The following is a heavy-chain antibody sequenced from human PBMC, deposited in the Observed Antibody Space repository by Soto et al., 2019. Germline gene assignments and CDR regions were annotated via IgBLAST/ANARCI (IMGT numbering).Heavy chain of an antibody. V-gene: IGHV3-66*01. Sequence: GGSLRLSCAASGFTVSTKYMSWVRQAPGKGLEWVSVIYSGGSTIYADSVRGRFTISRDNSKNTVNLQMNSLRAEDTAVYYCARDPWAADYWGQGTLVTVSS. CDR3: ARDPWAADY. CDR2: IYSGGST. D-gene: IGHD3-16*01. J-gene: IGHJ4*02. CDR1: GFTVSTKY.